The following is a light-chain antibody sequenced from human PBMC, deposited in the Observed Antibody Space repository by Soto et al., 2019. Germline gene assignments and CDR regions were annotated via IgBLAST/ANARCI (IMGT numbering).Light chain of an antibody. CDR3: QHYGSSSRLYT. Sequence: IVLTQSPGTLSLSPGERVTFSCRASRSVSSSYLAWYQQKPGLAPRLLIYGASSRATGIPDRFSGSGSGTDFTLTISRLEPEDFAVYYCQHYGSSSRLYTFGQGTKLEIK. J-gene: IGKJ2*01. CDR1: RSVSSSY. CDR2: GAS. V-gene: IGKV3-20*01.